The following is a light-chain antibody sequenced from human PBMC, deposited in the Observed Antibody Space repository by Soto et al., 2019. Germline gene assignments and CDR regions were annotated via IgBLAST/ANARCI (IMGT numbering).Light chain of an antibody. J-gene: IGLJ2*01. V-gene: IGLV1-40*01. CDR3: QSYDSSLSGSV. CDR1: NSNIGAGYD. CDR2: ANN. Sequence: QSVVTQPPSVYGAPGQRVTISCTGSNSNIGAGYDVHWYQQLPGTAPKLLIYANNNRPSGVPDRFSGSKSGTSASLAITGLQAEDEADYYCQSYDSSLSGSVFGGGTKVTGL.